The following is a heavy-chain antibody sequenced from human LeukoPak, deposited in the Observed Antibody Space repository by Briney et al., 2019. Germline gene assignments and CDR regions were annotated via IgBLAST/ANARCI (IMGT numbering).Heavy chain of an antibody. J-gene: IGHJ4*02. CDR2: INSDGSST. CDR1: GFNFRNYW. CDR3: ATDEAATGRLDY. D-gene: IGHD1-1*01. Sequence: QPGGSLRLSCAASGFNFRNYWMHWVRQAPGRGLVWVSRINSDGSSTSYADSVKGRFTISRDNAENTLYLQINSLRAEDTAVYYCATDEAATGRLDYWGQGTLSPTLQ. V-gene: IGHV3-74*01.